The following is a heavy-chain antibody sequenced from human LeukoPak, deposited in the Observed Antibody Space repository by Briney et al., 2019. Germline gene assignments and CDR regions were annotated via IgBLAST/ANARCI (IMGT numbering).Heavy chain of an antibody. CDR1: GYSFTTYW. J-gene: IGHJ4*02. V-gene: IGHV5-51*01. CDR3: ARQMVEYSSSSALDY. Sequence: GESLKISCKGSGYSFTTYWIGWVRQMPGKGLEWMVIIYPGDSDTRHSPSFQGQVTVSADKSISTAYLQWSSLKASDTAMYYCARQMVEYSSSSALDYWGQGTLVTVSS. D-gene: IGHD6-6*01. CDR2: IYPGDSDT.